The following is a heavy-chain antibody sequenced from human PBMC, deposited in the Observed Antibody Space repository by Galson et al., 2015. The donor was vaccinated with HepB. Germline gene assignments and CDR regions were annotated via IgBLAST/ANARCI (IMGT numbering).Heavy chain of an antibody. D-gene: IGHD6-25*01. J-gene: IGHJ6*04. CDR3: ARDRNIGARQDV. CDR1: GFTFSAYN. V-gene: IGHV3-48*01. Sequence: SLRLSCAASGFTFSAYNMNWVRQAPGKGLEWVSHISSSGATIYYADSVKGRFTISRDNAKNSLYLQMNSLRAGDTAVYYCARDRNIGARQDVWGKGTTVTVSS. CDR2: ISSSGATI.